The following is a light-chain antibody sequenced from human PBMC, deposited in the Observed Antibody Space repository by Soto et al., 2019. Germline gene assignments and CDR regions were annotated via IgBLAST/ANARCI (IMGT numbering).Light chain of an antibody. CDR2: GSS. Sequence: EIVLTQSPGTLSLSPGERSTLSCIASQSVSSSYLAWYQQKPGQAPRLLISGSSSRATGIPDRFSGSGSGTDFVLTISRLEPEDFAVYYCQQYNNWPGTFGQGTKVDIK. J-gene: IGKJ1*01. CDR1: QSVSSSY. CDR3: QQYNNWPGT. V-gene: IGKV3-20*01.